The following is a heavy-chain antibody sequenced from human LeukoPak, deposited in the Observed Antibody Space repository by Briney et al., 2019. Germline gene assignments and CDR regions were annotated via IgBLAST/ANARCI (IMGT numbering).Heavy chain of an antibody. CDR3: ARDFASGGYYYMDV. V-gene: IGHV1-69*05. Sequence: SVKVSCKASGGTFSSYAISWVQQAPGQGLEWMGGIIPIFGTANYAQKFQGRVTITTDESTSTAYMELSSLRSEDTAVYYCARDFASGGYYYMDVWGKGTTVTVSS. J-gene: IGHJ6*03. D-gene: IGHD3-10*01. CDR1: GGTFSSYA. CDR2: IIPIFGTA.